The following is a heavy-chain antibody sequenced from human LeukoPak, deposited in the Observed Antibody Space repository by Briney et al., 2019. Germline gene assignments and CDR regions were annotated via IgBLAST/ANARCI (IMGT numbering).Heavy chain of an antibody. CDR2: ISGSGTI. CDR3: ARDSGTTGEVKFDP. J-gene: IGHJ5*02. Sequence: SETLSLTCTVSGGSINSYWSWVRQPAGKGLEWIGRISGSGTITYNPALQSRLSISIDTSKNQFSLKLMSVTAADTAVYYCARDSGTTGEVKFDPWGQGTLVTVSS. D-gene: IGHD3-10*01. CDR1: GGSINSY. V-gene: IGHV4-4*07.